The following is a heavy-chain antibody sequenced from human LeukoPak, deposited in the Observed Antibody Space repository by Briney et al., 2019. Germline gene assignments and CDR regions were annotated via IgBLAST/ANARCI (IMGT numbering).Heavy chain of an antibody. Sequence: SQTLSLTYIVSGDSVTSGGYYWSWIRQAPGKGLEWIGYIYQSGNTLYNPSLRSRITMSIDKSKNEISLKLTSLTGADTAFYYCARGSISTGDDYWGQGIQVTVSS. CDR1: GDSVTSGGYY. V-gene: IGHV4-30-2*01. CDR2: IYQSGNT. D-gene: IGHD1-1*01. CDR3: ARGSISTGDDY. J-gene: IGHJ4*02.